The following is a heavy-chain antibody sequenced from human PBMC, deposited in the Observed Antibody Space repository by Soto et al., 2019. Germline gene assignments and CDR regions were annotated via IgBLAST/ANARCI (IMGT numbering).Heavy chain of an antibody. CDR2: ISPSGDNT. Sequence: GGSLRLSCAASGFTFSSYAMNWVRQAPGKGLEWVSSISPSGDNTYYADSVKGRFTISRDSSKNMLYLQMNSLRAEDTAVYYCAKSGSHSYFDNWGQGTLVTVSS. J-gene: IGHJ4*02. CDR3: AKSGSHSYFDN. CDR1: GFTFSSYA. D-gene: IGHD1-26*01. V-gene: IGHV3-23*01.